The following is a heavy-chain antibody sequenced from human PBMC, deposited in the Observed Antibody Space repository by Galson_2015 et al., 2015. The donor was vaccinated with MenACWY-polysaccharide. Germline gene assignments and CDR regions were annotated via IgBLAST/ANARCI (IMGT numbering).Heavy chain of an antibody. CDR1: GFTFDDYA. D-gene: IGHD6-6*01. CDR3: AKDMNRPIATPWFDY. J-gene: IGHJ4*02. V-gene: IGHV3-9*01. CDR2: INWDSGSI. Sequence: SLRLSCAASGFTFDDYAVHWVRKAPGKGLEWVSGINWDSGSIAYADSVKGRFTISRDNAKSSLYLQMNSLRPEDTALYYCAKDMNRPIATPWFDYWGRGTLVTVSS.